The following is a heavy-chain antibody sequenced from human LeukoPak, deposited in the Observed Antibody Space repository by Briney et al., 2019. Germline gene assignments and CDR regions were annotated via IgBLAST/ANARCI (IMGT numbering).Heavy chain of an antibody. CDR3: AKENPLGYYYDSSGYYGY. CDR1: GFTFSSYG. CDR2: LRYDGSNK. D-gene: IGHD3-22*01. V-gene: IGHV3-30*02. J-gene: IGHJ4*02. Sequence: GGSLRLSCAASGFTFSSYGMHWVRQAPGKGLGWGAFLRYDGSNKYYADSVKGRFTISRDNSKNTLYLQMNSLRAEDTAVYYCAKENPLGYYYDSSGYYGYWGQGTLVTVSS.